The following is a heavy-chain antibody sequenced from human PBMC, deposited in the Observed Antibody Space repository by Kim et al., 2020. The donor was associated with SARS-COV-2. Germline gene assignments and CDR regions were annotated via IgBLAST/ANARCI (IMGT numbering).Heavy chain of an antibody. V-gene: IGHV3-30*04. CDR2: ISYDGSNK. J-gene: IGHJ4*02. CDR3: ARDGLAYCGGDCSPYFDY. Sequence: GGSLRLSCAASGFTFSSYAMHWVRQAPGKGLEWVAVISYDGSNKYYADSVKGRFTISRDNSKNTLYLQMNSLRAEDTAVYYCARDGLAYCGGDCSPYFDYWGQGTLVTVSS. CDR1: GFTFSSYA. D-gene: IGHD2-21*02.